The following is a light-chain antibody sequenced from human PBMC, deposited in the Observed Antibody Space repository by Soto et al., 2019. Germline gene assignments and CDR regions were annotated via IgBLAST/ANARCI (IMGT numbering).Light chain of an antibody. CDR3: QQYGSSPLT. J-gene: IGKJ4*01. CDR1: QSVSSSY. CDR2: GAS. V-gene: IGKV3-20*01. Sequence: EIVLAQSPGTLSLSPGERATLSCRASQSVSSSYLAWYQQKPGQAPRLRIYGASSRATGIPDRFSGRGSGTDFTLTISRLEPEDLAVYYCQQYGSSPLTFGGGTKVEIK.